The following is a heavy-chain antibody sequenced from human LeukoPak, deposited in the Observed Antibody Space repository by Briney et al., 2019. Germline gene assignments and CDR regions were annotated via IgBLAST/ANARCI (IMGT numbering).Heavy chain of an antibody. CDR2: IYTSGST. CDR1: GGSISSYY. V-gene: IGHV4-4*07. J-gene: IGHJ4*02. D-gene: IGHD3-22*01. CDR3: ARDRYYYDSSSYYWLFDY. Sequence: SETLSLTCTVSGGSISSYYWSWIRQPAGKGLEWIGRIYTSGSTNYNPSLKSRVTMPVDTSKNQSSLKLSSVTAADTAVYYCARDRYYYDSSSYYWLFDYWGQGTLVTVSS.